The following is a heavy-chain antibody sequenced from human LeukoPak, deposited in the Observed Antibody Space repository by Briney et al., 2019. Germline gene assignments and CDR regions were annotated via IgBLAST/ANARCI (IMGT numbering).Heavy chain of an antibody. D-gene: IGHD6-13*01. CDR2: ISYDGSDK. V-gene: IGHV3-30*03. CDR3: ASRSINWYRGNNWFDP. Sequence: GRSLRLSCAASGFSFSRNGMHWVRQAPGKGLAWVAVISYDGSDKYHADSVKGRFTASRDNAKNSLYLQMNSLRVEDTAVYYCASRSINWYRGNNWFDPWGQGTLVTVSS. J-gene: IGHJ5*02. CDR1: GFSFSRNG.